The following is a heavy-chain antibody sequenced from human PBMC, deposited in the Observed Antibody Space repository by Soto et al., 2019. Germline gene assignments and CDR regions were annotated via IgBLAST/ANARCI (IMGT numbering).Heavy chain of an antibody. V-gene: IGHV3-30*18. CDR3: AKDARLQYYYGSGTTIPPPFDY. Sequence: PGGSLRLSCAASGFTFSSSGMHGVCQAPGKGLEWVAVISYDGSNKYYADSVKGRFTISRDNSKNTLYLQMNSLRAEDTAVYYCAKDARLQYYYGSGTTIPPPFDYWGQGTLVTVSS. CDR2: ISYDGSNK. D-gene: IGHD3-10*01. CDR1: GFTFSSSG. J-gene: IGHJ4*02.